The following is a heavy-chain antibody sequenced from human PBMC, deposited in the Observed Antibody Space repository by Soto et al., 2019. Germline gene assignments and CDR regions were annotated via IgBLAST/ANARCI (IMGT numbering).Heavy chain of an antibody. D-gene: IGHD2-21*01. J-gene: IGHJ1*01. CDR2: IYYSGST. CDR3: ASPIRAAEYFQH. Sequence: KPSETLSLTCTVSGGSISSSSYYWGWIRQPPGKGLEWIGSIYYSGSTYYNPSLKSRVTISVDTSKNQFSLKLSSVTAADTAVYYCASPIRAAEYFQHWGQGTLVTVSS. V-gene: IGHV4-39*01. CDR1: GGSISSSSYY.